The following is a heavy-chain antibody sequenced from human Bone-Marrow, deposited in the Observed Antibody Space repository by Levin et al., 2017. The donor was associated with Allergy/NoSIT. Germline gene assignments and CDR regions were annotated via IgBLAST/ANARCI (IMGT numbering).Heavy chain of an antibody. D-gene: IGHD6-13*01. J-gene: IGHJ4*02. V-gene: IGHV3-33*01. Sequence: PGGSLRLSCAASGFTFSSYSMHWVRQAPGKGLEWVAVIWYDGSNKYYADSVKGRFTISRDNSKNTLYLQMNSLRAEDTAVYYCARGLRGIAAPTFLDYWGQGTLVTVSS. CDR2: IWYDGSNK. CDR1: GFTFSSYS. CDR3: ARGLRGIAAPTFLDY.